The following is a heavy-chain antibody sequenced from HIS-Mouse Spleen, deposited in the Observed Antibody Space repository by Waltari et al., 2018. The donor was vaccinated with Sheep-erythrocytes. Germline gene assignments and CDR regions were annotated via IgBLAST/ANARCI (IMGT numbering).Heavy chain of an antibody. CDR3: ARVPDDAFDI. V-gene: IGHV3-30*03. J-gene: IGHJ3*02. CDR1: GFTFSSYG. CDR2: ISYDGSNK. Sequence: QVQLVESGGGVVQPGRSLRLSCAASGFTFSSYGMHWVRQAPGTGVGWVAVISYDGSNKYYADSVKGRFTISRDNSKNTLYLQMNSLRSEDTAVYYCARVPDDAFDIWGQGTMVTVSS.